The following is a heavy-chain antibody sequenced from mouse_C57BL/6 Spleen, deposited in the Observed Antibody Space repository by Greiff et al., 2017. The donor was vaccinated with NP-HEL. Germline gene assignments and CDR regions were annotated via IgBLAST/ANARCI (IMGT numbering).Heavy chain of an antibody. J-gene: IGHJ2*01. CDR3: ARKDLTGTSDWFDY. D-gene: IGHD4-1*01. Sequence: QVQLQQSGPELVKPGASVKISCKASGYAFSSSWMNWVKQRPGKGLEWIGRIYPGDGDTNYNGKFKGKATLTADKSSSTAYMQLSSLTSEDSAVYFCARKDLTGTSDWFDYWGQGTTLTVSS. CDR2: IYPGDGDT. CDR1: GYAFSSSW. V-gene: IGHV1-82*01.